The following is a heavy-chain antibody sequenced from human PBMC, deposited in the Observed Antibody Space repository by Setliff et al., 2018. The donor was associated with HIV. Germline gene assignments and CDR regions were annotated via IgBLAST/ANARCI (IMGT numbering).Heavy chain of an antibody. D-gene: IGHD3-10*01. CDR3: ARDQITMVRGTLGAFDI. J-gene: IGHJ3*02. V-gene: IGHV1-18*01. CDR2: ISAYNGNT. CDR1: GYTFTSYG. Sequence: ASVKVSCKASGYTFTSYGISWVRQAPGQGLEWMGWISAYNGNTNYAQKLQGRVTMTTDTSTSTVYMELRSLRSDDTAVYYCARDQITMVRGTLGAFDIWGQGTMVTVSS.